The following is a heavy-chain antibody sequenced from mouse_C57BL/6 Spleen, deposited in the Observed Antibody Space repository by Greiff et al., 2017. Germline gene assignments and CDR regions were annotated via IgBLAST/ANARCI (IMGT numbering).Heavy chain of an antibody. Sequence: QVQLKQSGAELARPGASVKMSCKASGYTFTSYTMHWVKQRPGQGLEWIGYINPISGYTKYNQNFKDKATLTADKSSSTAYMQLSSLTSEDAAVYDCARCETGSYAMDYWGQGTSVTVSS. CDR3: ARCETGSYAMDY. V-gene: IGHV1-4*01. CDR1: GYTFTSYT. J-gene: IGHJ4*01. D-gene: IGHD4-1*01. CDR2: INPISGYT.